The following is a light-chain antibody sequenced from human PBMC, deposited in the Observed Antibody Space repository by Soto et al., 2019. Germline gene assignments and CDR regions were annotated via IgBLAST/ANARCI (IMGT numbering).Light chain of an antibody. V-gene: IGKV1-8*01. Sequence: AIRMTQSPSSFSASTGDRATITCRASQGISSYLAWYQQKPGKAPKLLIYAASTLQSGVPSRFSGSGSGTYFTLTISCMESEDFATYYCQQYYSYPHTFGPGTKVDIK. CDR2: AAS. J-gene: IGKJ3*01. CDR1: QGISSY. CDR3: QQYYSYPHT.